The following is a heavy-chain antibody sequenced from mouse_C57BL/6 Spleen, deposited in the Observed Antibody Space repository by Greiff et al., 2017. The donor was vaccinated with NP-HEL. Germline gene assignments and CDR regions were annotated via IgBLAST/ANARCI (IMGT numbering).Heavy chain of an antibody. J-gene: IGHJ4*01. CDR2: IDPSDSYT. D-gene: IGHD3-2*02. CDR1: GYTFTSYW. Sequence: VKLQQPGAELVMPGASVKLSCKASGYTFTSYWMHWVKQRPGQGLEWIGEIDPSDSYTNYNQKFKGKSTLTVDKSSSTAYMQLSSLTSEDSAVYYCARGQLRLRAMDYWGQGTSVTVSS. V-gene: IGHV1-69*01. CDR3: ARGQLRLRAMDY.